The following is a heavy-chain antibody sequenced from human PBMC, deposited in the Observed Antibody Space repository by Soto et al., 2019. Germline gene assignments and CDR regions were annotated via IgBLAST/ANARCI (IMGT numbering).Heavy chain of an antibody. D-gene: IGHD3-3*01. Sequence: QVQLVESGGGVVQPGRSLRLSCAASGFTFSSYGMHWVRQAPGKGPEWVAVISYDGSNKYYGGSVKGRFTVSRDNSKNTLYLQMNRLRVEDTAVYYCAKGNAIFGVALPMDVWGQGTTVTVSS. CDR3: AKGNAIFGVALPMDV. J-gene: IGHJ6*02. CDR1: GFTFSSYG. V-gene: IGHV3-30*18. CDR2: ISYDGSNK.